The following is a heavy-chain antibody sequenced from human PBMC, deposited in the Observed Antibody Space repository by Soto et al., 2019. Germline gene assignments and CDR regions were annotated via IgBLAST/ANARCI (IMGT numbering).Heavy chain of an antibody. J-gene: IGHJ6*02. CDR2: IYPGDSDT. D-gene: IGHD2-2*02. V-gene: IGHV5-51*01. CDR1: GYSFTSYW. CDR3: ARHVRYCSSTSCYRYPDHYYYGMDV. Sequence: GESLKISCKGSGYSFTSYWIGWVRQMPGKGLEWMGIIYPGDSDTRYSPSFQGQVTISADKSISTAYLQWSSLKASDTAMYYCARHVRYCSSTSCYRYPDHYYYGMDVWGQGTTVTV.